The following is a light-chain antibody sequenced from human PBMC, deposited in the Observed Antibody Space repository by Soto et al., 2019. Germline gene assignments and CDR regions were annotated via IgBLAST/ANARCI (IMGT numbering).Light chain of an antibody. CDR3: QQYGRYWS. CDR2: DAS. V-gene: IGKV1-5*01. CDR1: QSISSW. Sequence: DIQMTQSPSTLSASVGDTAPITCRARQSISSWLAWYQQEPGRAPNHLISDASSLESGVPSRFSGSGSGTEFTLTISTLQPDDFATYYCQQYGRYWSFGQGTKVDIK. J-gene: IGKJ1*01.